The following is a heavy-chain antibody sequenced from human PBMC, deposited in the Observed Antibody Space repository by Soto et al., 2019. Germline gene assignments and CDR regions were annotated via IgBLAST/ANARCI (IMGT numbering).Heavy chain of an antibody. J-gene: IGHJ6*02. CDR3: AKTWELLLYYYYGMDV. CDR2: ISYDGSNK. CDR1: GFTFSSYG. V-gene: IGHV3-30*18. Sequence: GGSLRLSCAASGFTFSSYGMHWVRQAPGKGLEWVAVISYDGSNKYYADSVKGRFTISRDNSKNTLYLQMNSLRAEDTAVYYSAKTWELLLYYYYGMDVWGQGTTVTVSS. D-gene: IGHD1-26*01.